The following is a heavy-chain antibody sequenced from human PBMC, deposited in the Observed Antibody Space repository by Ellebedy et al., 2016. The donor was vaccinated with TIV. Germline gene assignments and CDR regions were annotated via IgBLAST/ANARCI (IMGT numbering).Heavy chain of an antibody. CDR2: IRQDGSK. V-gene: IGHV3-7*03. J-gene: IGHJ3*02. D-gene: IGHD4-17*01. Sequence: GESLKISCAVSGFSFSSYWMSWVRQAPGKGLEWVANIRQDGSKNYVDSVKGRFTISRDNAQKSMYLQMNSLRVEDTAVYFCARDGSYGDYRSPAHAFAIWGQGTVVTVSS. CDR1: GFSFSSYW. CDR3: ARDGSYGDYRSPAHAFAI.